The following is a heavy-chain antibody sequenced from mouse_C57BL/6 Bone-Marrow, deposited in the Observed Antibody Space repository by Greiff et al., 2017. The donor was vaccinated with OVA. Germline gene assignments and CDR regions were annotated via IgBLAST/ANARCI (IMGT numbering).Heavy chain of an antibody. CDR3: ARPPRGYPYYFDY. V-gene: IGHV5-17*01. CDR2: ISSGSSTI. J-gene: IGHJ2*01. D-gene: IGHD3-1*01. Sequence: EVQVVESGGGLVKPGGSLKLSCAASGFTFSDYGMHWVRQAPEKGLEWVAYISSGSSTIYYADTVKGRFTISRDNAKNTLFLQMTSLRSEDTAMYYCARPPRGYPYYFDYWGQGTTLTVSS. CDR1: GFTFSDYG.